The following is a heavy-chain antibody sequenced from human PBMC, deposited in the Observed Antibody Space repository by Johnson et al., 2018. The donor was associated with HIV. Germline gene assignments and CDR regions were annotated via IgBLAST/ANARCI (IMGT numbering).Heavy chain of an antibody. V-gene: IGHV3-64*04. D-gene: IGHD2-21*01. CDR1: GFTFANYA. J-gene: IGHJ3*02. CDR3: ARGGPFHAFDI. Sequence: QEQLVESGGGLVQPGGSLRLSCAAAGFTFANYALHWVRQAPGKGLEYVAAISRYGSSTYYADSVKGRFAISRDDYKNTLFLQMNSLRAEDTAMYFCARGGPFHAFDIWGHGTTVTVSS. CDR2: ISRYGSST.